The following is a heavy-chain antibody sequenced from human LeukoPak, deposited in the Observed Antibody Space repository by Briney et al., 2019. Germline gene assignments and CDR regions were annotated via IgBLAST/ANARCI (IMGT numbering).Heavy chain of an antibody. D-gene: IGHD3-22*01. V-gene: IGHV4-59*08. Sequence: SETLSLTCTVSGGSISTYYWSWIRQPPGKGLEWIGYIYYSGSINYNPSLKSRVTISVDTSKNQFSLKLSSVTAADTAVYYCARGGYYYVNWFDPWGQGTLVTVSS. CDR2: IYYSGSI. J-gene: IGHJ5*02. CDR3: ARGGYYYVNWFDP. CDR1: GGSISTYY.